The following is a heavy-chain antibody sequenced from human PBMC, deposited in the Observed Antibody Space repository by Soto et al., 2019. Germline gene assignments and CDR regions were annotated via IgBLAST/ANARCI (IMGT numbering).Heavy chain of an antibody. V-gene: IGHV4-4*02. J-gene: IGHJ4*02. CDR1: GDSISSSNW. CDR3: ARDLGTRTDY. Sequence: QVQLQESGPGLVKPSGTPSLTCAVSGDSISSSNWWSWVRQAPGKGLEWIGEIYHSGATTYNPSLKSRATISVDPSNNHFSLKLTSVTAADTAVYFCARDLGTRTDYWGQGTLVTVAS. CDR2: IYHSGAT.